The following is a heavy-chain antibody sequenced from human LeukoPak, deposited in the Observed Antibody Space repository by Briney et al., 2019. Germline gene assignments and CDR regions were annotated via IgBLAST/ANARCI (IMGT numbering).Heavy chain of an antibody. CDR2: ISGYNGKA. J-gene: IGHJ4*02. CDR3: ARARSRASTWYWDH. Sequence: GASVKVSCKASGYTFTSYAMNWVRQAPGQGLEWMGRISGYNGKANYAQKLQGRVTMTSDTSTSTAYLELASLTSGDSAIYYCARARSRASTWYWDHWGQGTLVTVSS. D-gene: IGHD2-8*02. V-gene: IGHV1-18*01. CDR1: GYTFTSYA.